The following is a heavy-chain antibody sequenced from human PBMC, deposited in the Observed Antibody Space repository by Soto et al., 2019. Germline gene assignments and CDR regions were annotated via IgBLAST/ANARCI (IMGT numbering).Heavy chain of an antibody. CDR3: ARDVAAADY. D-gene: IGHD6-13*01. CDR1: GYTFTSYA. CDR2: INAGNGNT. Sequence: QVQLVQSGAEEKKPGASVKVSCKASGYTFTSYAMHWVRQAPGQRLEWMGWINAGNGNTKYSQKXPXXXTXXRDTSASTAYMELSSLRSEDTAVYYCARDVAAADYWGQGTLVTVSS. J-gene: IGHJ4*02. V-gene: IGHV1-3*05.